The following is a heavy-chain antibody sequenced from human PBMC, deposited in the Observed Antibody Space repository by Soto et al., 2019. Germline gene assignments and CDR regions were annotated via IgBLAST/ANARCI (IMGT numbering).Heavy chain of an antibody. V-gene: IGHV2-5*01. CDR1: GFSLSTRGVG. CDR3: AHDRGYSYCYVNFDL. Sequence: QITLKESGPTLVKPTQTLTLTCTFSGFSLSTRGVGVGWIRQPPGKALEWLALIYWNDDKRYSPSLKSRLTITEDTSKTQVVLTMTNMDPVDTATYYCAHDRGYSYCYVNFDLWGRGTLVTVSS. D-gene: IGHD5-18*01. J-gene: IGHJ2*01. CDR2: IYWNDDK.